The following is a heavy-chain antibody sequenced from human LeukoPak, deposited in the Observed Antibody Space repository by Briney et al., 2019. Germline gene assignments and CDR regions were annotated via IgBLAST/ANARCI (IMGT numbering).Heavy chain of an antibody. D-gene: IGHD5-12*01. CDR1: GYTFTGYY. CDR3: ARDFGGYSNYYYYYYMDV. Sequence: ASVKVSCKASGYTFTGYYMHWVRQAPGQGLEWMGWINPNSGGTNYAQKFQGRVTMTRDTSISTAYMELSRLRSDDTAVYYCARDFGGYSNYYYYYYMDVWGKGTTVTVSS. J-gene: IGHJ6*03. CDR2: INPNSGGT. V-gene: IGHV1-2*02.